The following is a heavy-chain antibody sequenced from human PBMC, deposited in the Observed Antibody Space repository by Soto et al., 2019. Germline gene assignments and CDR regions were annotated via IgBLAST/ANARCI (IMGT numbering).Heavy chain of an antibody. CDR1: GGSISSGGYS. Sequence: SETLSLTCAVSGGSISSGGYSWSWIRQPPGKGLEWIGYIYHSGRTYYNPSLKSRATISVDTSKNQFSLKLSSVTAADTAVYYCARESALDSRGRNEYYYGMDVWGQGTTVTVSS. J-gene: IGHJ6*02. CDR3: ARESALDSRGRNEYYYGMDV. V-gene: IGHV4-30-2*01. CDR2: IYHSGRT. D-gene: IGHD3-22*01.